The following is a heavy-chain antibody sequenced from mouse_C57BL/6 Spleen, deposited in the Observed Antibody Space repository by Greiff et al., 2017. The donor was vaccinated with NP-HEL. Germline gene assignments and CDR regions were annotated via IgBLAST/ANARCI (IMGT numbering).Heavy chain of an antibody. V-gene: IGHV3-1*01. CDR1: GYSITSGYD. CDR2: ISYSGST. J-gene: IGHJ3*01. Sequence: EVQLVESGPGMVKPSQSLSHTCTVTGYSITSGYDWHWIRHFPGNKLEWMGYISYSGSTNYNPSLKSRISITHDTSKNHFFLKLNSVTTEDTATYYCARGGGSSFAWFAYWGQGTLVTVSA. CDR3: ARGGGSSFAWFAY. D-gene: IGHD1-1*01.